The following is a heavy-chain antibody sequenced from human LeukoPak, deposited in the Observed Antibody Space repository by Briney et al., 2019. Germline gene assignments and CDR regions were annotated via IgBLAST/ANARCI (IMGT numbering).Heavy chain of an antibody. CDR2: ISGSGGST. V-gene: IGHV3-23*01. CDR3: AKDGGIVVVPSQQHAFDI. D-gene: IGHD2-2*01. CDR1: GFTFSSYA. Sequence: GGSLRLSCAASGFTFSSYAMSWVRQAPGKGLEWVSAISGSGGSTYYADSVKGRFTISRDNSKNTLYLQMNSLRAEDTAVYYCAKDGGIVVVPSQQHAFDIWGQGTMVTVSS. J-gene: IGHJ3*02.